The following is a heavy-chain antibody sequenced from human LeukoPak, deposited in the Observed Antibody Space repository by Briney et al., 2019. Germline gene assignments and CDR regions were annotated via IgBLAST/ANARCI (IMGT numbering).Heavy chain of an antibody. V-gene: IGHV3-7*01. D-gene: IGHD3-10*01. Sequence: GGSLRLSCAASGFTFSSYWMSWVRQASGKGLEWVANIKQDGSEKYYVDSVKGRFTISRDNAKNSLYLQMNSLRAEDTAVYYCARDSEYYYMDVWGKGTTVTISS. J-gene: IGHJ6*03. CDR1: GFTFSSYW. CDR2: IKQDGSEK. CDR3: ARDSEYYYMDV.